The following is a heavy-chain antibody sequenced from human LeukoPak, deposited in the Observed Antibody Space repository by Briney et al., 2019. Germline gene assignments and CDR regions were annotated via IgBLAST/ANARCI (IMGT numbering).Heavy chain of an antibody. CDR1: GFTFSSYW. CDR3: AREDDILTGYPYFDY. CDR2: IKQDGSEK. D-gene: IGHD3-9*01. Sequence: GGSLRLSCAASGFTFSSYWMSWVRQAPGKGLEWVANIKQDGSEKYYVDSVKGRFTISRDNAKNSLYLLMNSLRAEDTAVYYCAREDDILTGYPYFDYWGQGTLVTVSS. J-gene: IGHJ4*02. V-gene: IGHV3-7*03.